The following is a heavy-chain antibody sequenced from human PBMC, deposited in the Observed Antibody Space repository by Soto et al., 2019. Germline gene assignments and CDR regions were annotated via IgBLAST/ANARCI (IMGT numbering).Heavy chain of an antibody. CDR2: ISWNSGSI. Sequence: GGSLRLSCAASGFTFDDYAMHWVRQAPGKGLEWVSGISWNSGSIGYADSVKGRFTISRDNAKNSLYLQMNSLRAEDTALYYCAKDIKELVGAPNAFDIWGQGTMVTVSS. V-gene: IGHV3-9*01. CDR1: GFTFDDYA. CDR3: AKDIKELVGAPNAFDI. D-gene: IGHD1-26*01. J-gene: IGHJ3*02.